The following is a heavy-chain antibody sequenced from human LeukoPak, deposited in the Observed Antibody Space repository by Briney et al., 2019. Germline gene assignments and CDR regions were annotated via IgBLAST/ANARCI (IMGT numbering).Heavy chain of an antibody. J-gene: IGHJ6*02. D-gene: IGHD2-2*01. CDR3: ARGPAMRPYYYDMDV. CDR1: GGSISSSSYY. Sequence: SETLSLTCTVSGGSISSSSYYWGWIRQPPGKGLEWIGSIYYSGSTYYNPSLKSRVTISVDTSKNQFSLKLSSVTAADTAVYYCARGPAMRPYYYDMDVSGQGTTVTVSS. V-gene: IGHV4-39*01. CDR2: IYYSGST.